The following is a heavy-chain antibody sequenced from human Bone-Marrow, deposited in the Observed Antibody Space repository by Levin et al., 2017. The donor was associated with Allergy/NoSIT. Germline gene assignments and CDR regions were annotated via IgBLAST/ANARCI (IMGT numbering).Heavy chain of an antibody. CDR2: IYSGGST. Sequence: GESLKISCAASGFTVSSNYMSWVRQAPGKGLEWVSVIYSGGSTYYADSVKGRFTISRDNSKNTLYLQMNSLRAEDTAVYYCGSGSGSYYEGYWGQGTLVTVSS. J-gene: IGHJ4*02. V-gene: IGHV3-53*01. D-gene: IGHD3-10*01. CDR3: GSGSGSYYEGY. CDR1: GFTVSSNY.